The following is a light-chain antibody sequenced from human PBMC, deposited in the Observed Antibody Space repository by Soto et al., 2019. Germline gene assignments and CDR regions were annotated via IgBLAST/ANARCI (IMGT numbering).Light chain of an antibody. CDR2: LAS. CDR1: QTISTS. V-gene: IGKV1-5*03. J-gene: IGKJ1*01. Sequence: DIEMTQSPSTLSASAGDRVTITCRASQTISTSFAWYQQKPGKAPKLLIYLASTLQSGVPARFSGSGSATEFTLSISSLQTDDFATYYCQQYGTYPRTFGQGTKVDIK. CDR3: QQYGTYPRT.